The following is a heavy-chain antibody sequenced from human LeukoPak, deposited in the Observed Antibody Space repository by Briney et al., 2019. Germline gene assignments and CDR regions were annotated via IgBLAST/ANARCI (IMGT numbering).Heavy chain of an antibody. J-gene: IGHJ3*02. D-gene: IGHD3-3*01. CDR3: ARDPVDHSDYAFWSGYSGSDAFDI. CDR1: GYTFTSYG. Sequence: ASVKVSCKASGYTFTSYGISWVRQAPGQGLEWMGWISAYNGNTNYAQKLQGRVTMTTDTSTSTAYMELRSLRSDDTAVYYCARDPVDHSDYAFWSGYSGSDAFDIWGQGTMVTVSS. V-gene: IGHV1-18*01. CDR2: ISAYNGNT.